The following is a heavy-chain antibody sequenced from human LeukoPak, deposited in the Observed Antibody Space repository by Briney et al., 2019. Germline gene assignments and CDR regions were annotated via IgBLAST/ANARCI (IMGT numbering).Heavy chain of an antibody. CDR1: GFTFSSYE. CDR2: ISSSGSTI. V-gene: IGHV3-48*03. CDR3: ARDNSDYGDWRFDP. Sequence: GGSLRLSCAASGFTFSSYEMHWVRQAPGKGLEWVSYISSSGSTIYYADSVKGRFTISRDNAKNSLYLQMNSLRAEDTAVYYCARDNSDYGDWRFDPWGQGTLVTVSS. J-gene: IGHJ5*02. D-gene: IGHD4-17*01.